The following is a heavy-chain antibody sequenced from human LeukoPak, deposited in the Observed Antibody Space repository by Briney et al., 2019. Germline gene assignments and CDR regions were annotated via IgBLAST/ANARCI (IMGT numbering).Heavy chain of an antibody. CDR3: ARDPLVLWFGELLEVSMDRYFDY. V-gene: IGHV1-18*04. CDR2: ISAYNGNT. CDR1: GYTFTTYF. Sequence: ASVKVSCKASGYTFTTYFIYWVRQAPGQGLEWMGWISAYNGNTNYAQKLQGRVTVTTDTSTSTAYMELRSLRSDDTAVYYCARDPLVLWFGELLEVSMDRYFDYWGQGTLVTVSS. J-gene: IGHJ4*02. D-gene: IGHD3-10*01.